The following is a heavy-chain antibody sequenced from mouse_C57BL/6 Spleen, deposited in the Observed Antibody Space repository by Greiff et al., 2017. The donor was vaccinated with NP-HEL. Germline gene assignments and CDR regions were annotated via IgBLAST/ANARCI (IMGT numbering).Heavy chain of an antibody. Sequence: EVHLVESGGDLVKPGGSLKLSCAASGFTFSSYGMSWVRQTPDKRLEWVATISSGGSYTYYPDSVKGRFTISRDNAKNTLYLQMSSLKSEDTAMYYCARHHYSNYGYFDVWGTGTTVTVSS. CDR3: ARHHYSNYGYFDV. J-gene: IGHJ1*03. D-gene: IGHD2-5*01. V-gene: IGHV5-6*01. CDR1: GFTFSSYG. CDR2: ISSGGSYT.